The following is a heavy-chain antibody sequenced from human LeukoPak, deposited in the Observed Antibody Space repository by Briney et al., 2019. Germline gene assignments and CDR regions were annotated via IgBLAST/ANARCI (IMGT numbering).Heavy chain of an antibody. D-gene: IGHD6-13*01. Sequence: ASVKVSCKASGGTFSSYAISWVRQAPGQGLEWMGRIIPKYGVANYAQKFQGRLTITTDESTSTAYMELSSLRSEDTAVYYCATDSIAAAGYYFDYWGQGTLVTVSS. CDR2: IIPKYGVA. CDR1: GGTFSSYA. J-gene: IGHJ4*02. CDR3: ATDSIAAAGYYFDY. V-gene: IGHV1-69*05.